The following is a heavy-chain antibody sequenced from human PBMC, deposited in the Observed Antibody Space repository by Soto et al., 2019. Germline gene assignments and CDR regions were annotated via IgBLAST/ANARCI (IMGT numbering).Heavy chain of an antibody. V-gene: IGHV3-30*03. CDR3: APGRYFDWTLGVGY. CDR2: VSYDGSNK. CDR1: GFTFSNYA. J-gene: IGHJ4*02. D-gene: IGHD3-9*01. Sequence: QVQLVESGGGVVQPGRSLRLSCAASGFTFSNYAMHWVRQAPGTGLEWVAVVSYDGSNKYYADSVKGRFTISRDNSKNTLYLQVNSLRANDTAIYYCAPGRYFDWTLGVGYWGQGTLVTVSS.